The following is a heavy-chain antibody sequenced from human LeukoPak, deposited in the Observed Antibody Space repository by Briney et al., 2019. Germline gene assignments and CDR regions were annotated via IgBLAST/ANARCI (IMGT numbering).Heavy chain of an antibody. CDR1: GFTFSSYG. CDR3: AKESGRFLEWLDWFDP. D-gene: IGHD3-3*01. Sequence: GGSLRLXCAASGFTFSSYGMHWVRRAPGKGLEWVAFIRYDGSNKFSADSEKGRFTISRDNSKNTLYLQMNSLRAEDTAVYYCAKESGRFLEWLDWFDPWGQGTLVTVSS. CDR2: IRYDGSNK. V-gene: IGHV3-30*02. J-gene: IGHJ5*02.